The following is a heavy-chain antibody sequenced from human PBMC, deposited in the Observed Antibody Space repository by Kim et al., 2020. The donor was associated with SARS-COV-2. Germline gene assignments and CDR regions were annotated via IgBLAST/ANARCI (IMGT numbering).Heavy chain of an antibody. CDR2: ISAYNGNT. V-gene: IGHV1-18*01. D-gene: IGHD3-10*01. J-gene: IGHJ6*03. Sequence: ASVKVSCKASGYTFTRYGISWVRQAPGQGLEWMGWISAYNGNTNYAQKLQGRVTMTTDTSTSTAYMELRSLRSDDTAVYYCAREVGDYGSGSYYAIYYYYYMDVWGKGTTVTVSS. CDR1: GYTFTRYG. CDR3: AREVGDYGSGSYYAIYYYYYMDV.